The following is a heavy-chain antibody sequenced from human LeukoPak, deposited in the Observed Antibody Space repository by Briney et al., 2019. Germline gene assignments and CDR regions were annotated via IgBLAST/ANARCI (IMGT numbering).Heavy chain of an antibody. D-gene: IGHD6-19*01. CDR2: ISAYNGNT. V-gene: IGHV1-18*01. J-gene: IGHJ4*02. CDR3: ATDPRDSSGWSRRY. Sequence: ASVKVSCKASGYTFASYGITWVRQAPGQGLEWMGWISAYNGNTNYAQKLQGRVTMTTDTSTSTAYMELRSLRSDDTAVYYCATDPRDSSGWSRRYWGQGTLVTVSS. CDR1: GYTFASYG.